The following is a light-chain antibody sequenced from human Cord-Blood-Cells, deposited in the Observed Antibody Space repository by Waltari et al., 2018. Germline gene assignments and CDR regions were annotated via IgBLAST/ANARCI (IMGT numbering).Light chain of an antibody. CDR1: SLTSYY. J-gene: IGLJ1*01. CDR3: NSRDSSGNHV. V-gene: IGLV3-19*01. CDR2: GKN. Sequence: SSELTQDPAVSVALVQTVRITCQGDSLTSYYSSWYQQKPRQAPVLVIYGKNNRPSGIPDRFSGSSSGNTASLTITGAQAEDEADYYCNSRDSSGNHVFGTGTKVTVL.